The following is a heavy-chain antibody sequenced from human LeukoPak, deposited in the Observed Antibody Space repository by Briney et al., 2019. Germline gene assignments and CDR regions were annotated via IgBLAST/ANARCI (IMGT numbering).Heavy chain of an antibody. J-gene: IGHJ5*02. CDR3: ARVIPEAGFDP. Sequence: SEALSLTCAVSGGSISSNNWWSWVRQPPGKGLEWIGEIYHSGSTNYNPSLKSRVTISVDKSKNQFSLKLSSVTAADTAVYYCARVIPEAGFDPWGQGTLVTVSS. CDR1: GGSISSNNW. V-gene: IGHV4-4*02. D-gene: IGHD1-14*01. CDR2: IYHSGST.